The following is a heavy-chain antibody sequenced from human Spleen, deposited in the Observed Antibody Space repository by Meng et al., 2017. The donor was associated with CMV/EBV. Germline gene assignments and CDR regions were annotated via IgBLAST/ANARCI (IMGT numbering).Heavy chain of an antibody. CDR1: GGSISSYY. Sequence: SETLSLTCTVSGGSISSYYWSWIRQPPGMGLEWIGYMYYSGTTNYNPSLKSRVAISVDTSKNQFSLKLSSVTAADTAVYYCARDHEAAPGGYYYYYGMDVWGQGTTVTVSS. J-gene: IGHJ6*02. CDR2: MYYSGTT. CDR3: ARDHEAAPGGYYYYYGMDV. D-gene: IGHD6-6*01. V-gene: IGHV4-59*01.